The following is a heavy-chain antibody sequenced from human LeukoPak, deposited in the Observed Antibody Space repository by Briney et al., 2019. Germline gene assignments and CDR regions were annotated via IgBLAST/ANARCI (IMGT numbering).Heavy chain of an antibody. CDR3: ARVQSREAGNSYYYYGMDV. CDR1: GYTFARYG. CDR2: ISVYNGNT. J-gene: IGHJ6*02. Sequence: ASVKVSCKASGYTFARYGISWVRQAPGQGLEWMGWISVYNGNTNHTQKFQGRVTMTTDTSTSTAYMEVRSLRSDDTAVYYCARVQSREAGNSYYYYGMDVWGQGTTVTVSS. D-gene: IGHD6-19*01. V-gene: IGHV1-18*01.